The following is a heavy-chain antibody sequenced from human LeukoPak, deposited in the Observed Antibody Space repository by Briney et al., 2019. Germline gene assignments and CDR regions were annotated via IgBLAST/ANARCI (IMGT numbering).Heavy chain of an antibody. V-gene: IGHV3-9*01. CDR2: ISWNSGSI. Sequence: PGGSLRLSCTASGFTFDDYGMHWVRQAPGKGLEWVSGISWNSGSIGYADSVRGRFTISRDNAKNSLFLQMNSLRAEDTALYYCAKDGGSSGSEEFDFWGQGTLVTVAS. CDR3: AKDGGSSGSEEFDF. J-gene: IGHJ4*02. D-gene: IGHD6-19*01. CDR1: GFTFDDYG.